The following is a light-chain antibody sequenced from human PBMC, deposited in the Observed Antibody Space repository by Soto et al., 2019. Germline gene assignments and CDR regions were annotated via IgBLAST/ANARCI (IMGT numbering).Light chain of an antibody. Sequence: QSVLTQTPSASGSPGQSVTIYCTGTNSDIGTYIYVSWYQQHPGKGPRLIIYEVSKRPSGIPDRFSGSKSGNTASLTVSGLQTEDEADYYCSSYAGVKNFVVFGGGTKLTVL. CDR3: SSYAGVKNFVV. CDR2: EVS. CDR1: NSDIGTYIY. V-gene: IGLV2-8*01. J-gene: IGLJ2*01.